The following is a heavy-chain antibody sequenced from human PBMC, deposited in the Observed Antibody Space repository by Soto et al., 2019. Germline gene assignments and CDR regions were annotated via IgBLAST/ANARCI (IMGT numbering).Heavy chain of an antibody. J-gene: IGHJ4*02. CDR2: IYYGGST. CDR1: GCTIRSYY. D-gene: IGHD1-1*01. V-gene: IGHV4-59*01. Sequence: SETLTLSCTVSGCTIRSYYMSWIRQPPGKGLEWIGYIYYGGSTDYTLSLKSRVTISLDTSKSQFSLKMKSVNAGDTAVYYCARVTYKFDDWGQGVLVTVSS. CDR3: ARVTYKFDD.